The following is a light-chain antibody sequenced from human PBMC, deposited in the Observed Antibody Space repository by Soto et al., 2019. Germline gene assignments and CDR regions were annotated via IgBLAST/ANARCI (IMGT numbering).Light chain of an antibody. Sequence: DIQMTQSPSSLSASVGDRVTITCRASQGISNYLAWYQQKPGKVPKLLIYAASTLQSGVPSRFSGSGSGTAFTLNISTLQPEDVATYYCQTYNSASWTFGQGTKVEIK. CDR2: AAS. V-gene: IGKV1-27*01. J-gene: IGKJ1*01. CDR1: QGISNY. CDR3: QTYNSASWT.